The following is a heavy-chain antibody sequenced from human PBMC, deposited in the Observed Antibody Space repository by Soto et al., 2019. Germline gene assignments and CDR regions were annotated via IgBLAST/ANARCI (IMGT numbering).Heavy chain of an antibody. CDR3: AGEVQAWFGELLIRSNWFDP. CDR1: GYTFTSYD. J-gene: IGHJ5*02. CDR2: MNPNSGNT. D-gene: IGHD3-10*01. Sequence: ASVKVSCKASGYTFTSYDINWVRQATGQGLEWMGWMNPNSGNTGYAQKFQGRVTMTRNTSISTAYMELSSLRSEDTAVYYCAGEVQAWFGELLIRSNWFDPWGQGTLVTVSS. V-gene: IGHV1-8*01.